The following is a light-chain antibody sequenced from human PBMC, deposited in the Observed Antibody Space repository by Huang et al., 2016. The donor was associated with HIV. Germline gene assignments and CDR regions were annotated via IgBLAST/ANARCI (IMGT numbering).Light chain of an antibody. J-gene: IGKJ4*01. V-gene: IGKV3-15*01. CDR2: DTS. CDR3: QHYNNWPLT. CDR1: HSVVNK. Sequence: EIVMTQSPAVLFMSPGERVTLTCRASHSVVNKLAWYQQKPGRAPRLVIYDTSTRSSGFPARFSGSGSGTNFSLTINSLQSEDLAVYYCQHYNNWPLTFGGGTRVEIK.